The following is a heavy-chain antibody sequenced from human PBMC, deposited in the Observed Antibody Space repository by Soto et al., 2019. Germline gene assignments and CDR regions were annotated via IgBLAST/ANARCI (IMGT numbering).Heavy chain of an antibody. D-gene: IGHD5-18*01. CDR1: GFTFSDHW. Sequence: GGSLRLSCAASGFTFSDHWMHWVRQAPGKGLVWVSYTKGDGTSTRYADSVKGRFTISRDNAKNTLYLQMNSLRAEDTAIYYCARVYSSLSSYDYWGQGTLVTVSS. V-gene: IGHV3-74*01. CDR3: ARVYSSLSSYDY. CDR2: TKGDGTST. J-gene: IGHJ4*02.